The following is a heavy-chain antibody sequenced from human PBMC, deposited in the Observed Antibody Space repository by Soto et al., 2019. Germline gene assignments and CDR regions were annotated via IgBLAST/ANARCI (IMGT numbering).Heavy chain of an antibody. J-gene: IGHJ6*02. CDR2: ISTGSTNI. Sequence: PVGSLRLSCSASGFTFSLHSMSWVRQAPGKGLEWVSYISTGSTNIHYADSVKGRFTISRDSASSSLYLQMNSLRGDDTAVYYCARGVRTDYYQYYGMDVWGQGTTVTVSS. V-gene: IGHV3-48*01. CDR1: GFTFSLHS. D-gene: IGHD3-9*01. CDR3: ARGVRTDYYQYYGMDV.